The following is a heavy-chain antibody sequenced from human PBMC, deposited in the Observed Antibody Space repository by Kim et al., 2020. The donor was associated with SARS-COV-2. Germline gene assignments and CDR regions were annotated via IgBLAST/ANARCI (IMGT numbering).Heavy chain of an antibody. CDR3: ARKSLKDIVVVPAADNWFDP. V-gene: IGHV4-31*03. CDR1: GGSISSGGYY. Sequence: SETLSLTCTVSGGSISSGGYYWSWIRQHPGKGLEWIGYIYYSGSTYYNPSLKSRVTISVDTSKNQFSLKLSSVTAADTAVYYCARKSLKDIVVVPAADNWFDPWGQGTLVTVSS. J-gene: IGHJ5*02. D-gene: IGHD2-2*01. CDR2: IYYSGST.